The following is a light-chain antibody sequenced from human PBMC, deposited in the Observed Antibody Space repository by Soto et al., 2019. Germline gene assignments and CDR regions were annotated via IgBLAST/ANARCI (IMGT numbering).Light chain of an antibody. J-gene: IGKJ3*01. CDR1: QSVLYSSNNKNY. CDR3: QQYYSTPFT. CDR2: WAS. Sequence: IVMTQSPDSLAVSLGERATINCKSSQSVLYSSNNKNYLAWYQQKPGQPPKLLIYWASTRESGVPDRFSGGGSGTDFTLTISSLQAEDVAVYYCQQYYSTPFTFVPGTKVDIK. V-gene: IGKV4-1*01.